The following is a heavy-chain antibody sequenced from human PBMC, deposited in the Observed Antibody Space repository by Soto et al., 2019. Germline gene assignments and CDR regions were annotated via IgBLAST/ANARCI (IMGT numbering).Heavy chain of an antibody. CDR1: GYTFTSYA. V-gene: IGHV7-4-1*01. D-gene: IGHD4-4*01. CDR3: PSNTVTTIVGYGDWYFDL. J-gene: IGHJ2*01. Sequence: QVQLVQSGSELKKPGASVKVSCKASGYTFTSYAMNWVRQAPGQGLEWMGWINTNNGNPTYAQGFTGRFVFSLDTSCSTAYLQICSLKAEDTVVSYCPSNTVTTIVGYGDWYFDLWGRGTLVTVSS. CDR2: INTNNGNP.